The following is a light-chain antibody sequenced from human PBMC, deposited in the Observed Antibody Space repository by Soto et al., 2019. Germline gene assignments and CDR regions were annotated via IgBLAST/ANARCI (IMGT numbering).Light chain of an antibody. CDR2: EGN. CDR3: CSYTGSSTS. CDR1: SSDVGSYNL. J-gene: IGLJ3*02. Sequence: QSALTQPASVSGSPGQSITMSCAGASSDVGSYNLVSWYQQYPGKAPKHIIYEGNKRPSGVSNRFSGSGSGNTASLTITGLQAEDAADYYCCSYTGSSTSFGGGTK. V-gene: IGLV2-23*01.